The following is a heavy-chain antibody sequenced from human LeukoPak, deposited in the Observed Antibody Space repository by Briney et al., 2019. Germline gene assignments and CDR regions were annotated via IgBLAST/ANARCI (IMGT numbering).Heavy chain of an antibody. CDR2: INHSGST. CDR1: GGSFSGYY. CDR3: ARGGATYYDFWSDY. J-gene: IGHJ4*02. V-gene: IGHV4-34*01. D-gene: IGHD3-3*01. Sequence: SETLSLTCAVYGGSFSGYYWSWIRQPPGKGLEWIGEINHSGSTNYNPSLKSRVTISVDTSKNQFSLKLRSVTAADTAVYYCARGGATYYDFWSDYWGQGTLVTVSS.